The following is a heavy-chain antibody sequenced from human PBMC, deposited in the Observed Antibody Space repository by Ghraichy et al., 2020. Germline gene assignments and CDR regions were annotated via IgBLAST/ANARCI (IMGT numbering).Heavy chain of an antibody. Sequence: SDTLSLTCTVSGGSISSYFWSWIRQPPGKGLEWLGYIYYSGRSNYNPSLKSRVTISVDTSKNQFSLKLSSVTAADTAVYYCARITENSDAFDIWGQGTMVTVSS. V-gene: IGHV4-59*08. J-gene: IGHJ3*02. CDR3: ARITENSDAFDI. CDR1: GGSISSYF. CDR2: IYYSGRS. D-gene: IGHD3-10*01.